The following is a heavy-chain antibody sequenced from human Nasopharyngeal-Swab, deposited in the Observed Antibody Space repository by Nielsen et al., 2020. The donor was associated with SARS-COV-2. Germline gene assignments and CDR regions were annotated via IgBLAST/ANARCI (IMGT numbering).Heavy chain of an antibody. Sequence: GGSLRLSCAASGFTFNNYAMSWVRQAPGKGLEWVSTIGGSGGSTDYADSVKGRFTISRDNSKNTLYLQMNSLRAEDTAVYYCASPPVTGQEYFQHWGQGTLVTVSS. V-gene: IGHV3-23*01. CDR3: ASPPVTGQEYFQH. CDR1: GFTFNNYA. D-gene: IGHD6-19*01. CDR2: IGGSGGST. J-gene: IGHJ1*01.